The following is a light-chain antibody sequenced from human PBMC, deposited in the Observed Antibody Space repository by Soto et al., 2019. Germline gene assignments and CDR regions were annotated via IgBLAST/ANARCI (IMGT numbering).Light chain of an antibody. CDR1: SSDVGGYNY. CDR2: EVS. V-gene: IGLV2-14*01. CDR3: SSYTSSSTRV. Sequence: QSALNQPASVSRSPGQSITISCTGTSSDVGGYNYVSWYQQHPGKAPKLMIYEVSNRPSGVSNRFSGSKSGNTASLTISGLQAEDEADYYCSSYTSSSTRVFGTGTKVTVL. J-gene: IGLJ1*01.